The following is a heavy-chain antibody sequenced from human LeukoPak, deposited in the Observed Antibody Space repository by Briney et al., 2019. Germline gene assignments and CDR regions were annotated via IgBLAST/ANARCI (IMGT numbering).Heavy chain of an antibody. J-gene: IGHJ4*02. CDR1: GFTFSSYA. V-gene: IGHV3-30-3*01. D-gene: IGHD6-13*01. CDR2: ISYDGSNK. CDR3: ARDALGGAAAAGRGDY. Sequence: GGSLRLSCAASGFTFSSYAMHWVRQAPGKGLEWVAVISYDGSNKYYADSVKGRFTISRDNSKNTLYLQMNSLRAEDTAVYYCARDALGGAAAAGRGDYWGQGTLVTVSS.